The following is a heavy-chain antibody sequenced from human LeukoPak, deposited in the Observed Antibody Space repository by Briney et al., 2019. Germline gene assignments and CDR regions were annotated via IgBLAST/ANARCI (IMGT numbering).Heavy chain of an antibody. CDR1: GGSISSYY. CDR2: IYYSGST. J-gene: IGHJ5*02. D-gene: IGHD3-10*01. V-gene: IGHV4-59*08. CDR3: ARLSPRGNWFDP. Sequence: SETLSLTCTVSGGSISSYYWSWIRQPPGEGLEWIGYIYYSGSTNYNPSLKSRVTISVDTSKNQFSLKLSSVTAADTAVYYCARLSPRGNWFDPWGQGTPVTVSS.